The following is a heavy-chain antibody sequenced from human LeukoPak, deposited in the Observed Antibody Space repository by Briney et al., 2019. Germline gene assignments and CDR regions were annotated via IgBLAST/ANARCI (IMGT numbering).Heavy chain of an antibody. Sequence: GGSLRLSCAASGFTFSTYCMHWVRQAPGKGPLWVSRICPDGTVTNYADSVKARFIISRDNARNTVYLQMNSLRVEDTAVYYCVRDFRSADYWGQGTLVTVSS. V-gene: IGHV3-74*01. CDR3: VRDFRSADY. CDR2: ICPDGTVT. J-gene: IGHJ4*02. CDR1: GFTFSTYC.